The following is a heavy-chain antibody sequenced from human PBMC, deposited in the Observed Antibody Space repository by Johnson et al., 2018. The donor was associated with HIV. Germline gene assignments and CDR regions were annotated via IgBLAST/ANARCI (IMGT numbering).Heavy chain of an antibody. J-gene: IGHJ3*02. D-gene: IGHD6-13*01. V-gene: IGHV3-11*04. CDR3: AISQEYSSSWFGAFDI. CDR2: ISSSGSNI. CDR1: GFTFSDYY. Sequence: QVQLVESGGGLVKPGGSLRLSCAASGFTFSDYYMSWIRQAPGKGLEWVSYISSSGSNIYYADSVKGRFTISRDNAKNSLYLQMNSLRAEETAVYYCAISQEYSSSWFGAFDIWGQGTMVTVSS.